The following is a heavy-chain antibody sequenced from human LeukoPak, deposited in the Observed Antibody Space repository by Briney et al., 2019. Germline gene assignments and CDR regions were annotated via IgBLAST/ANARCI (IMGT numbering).Heavy chain of an antibody. CDR1: GFTFSSYW. V-gene: IGHV3-23*01. Sequence: PGGSLRLSCAASGFTFSSYWMHWVRQAPGKGLEWVSAISGSGGSTYYADSVKGRFTISRDNSKNTLYLQMNSLRAEDTAVYYWTTIRAPLRDYWGQGTLVTVSS. D-gene: IGHD5-24*01. CDR2: ISGSGGST. J-gene: IGHJ4*02. CDR3: TTIRAPLRDY.